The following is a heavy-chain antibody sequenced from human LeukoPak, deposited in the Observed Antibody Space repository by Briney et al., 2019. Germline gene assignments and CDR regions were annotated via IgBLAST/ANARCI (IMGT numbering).Heavy chain of an antibody. CDR2: ISYDGSNK. J-gene: IGHJ4*02. D-gene: IGHD6-13*01. V-gene: IGHV3-30*03. Sequence: GASLRLSCAASGFTFSSYGMHWVRQAPGKGLEWVAVISYDGSNKYYADSVKGRFTISRDNSKDTLYLQMNSLRAEDTAVYYCASSWAYFDSWGQGTLVTVSS. CDR1: GFTFSSYG. CDR3: ASSWAYFDS.